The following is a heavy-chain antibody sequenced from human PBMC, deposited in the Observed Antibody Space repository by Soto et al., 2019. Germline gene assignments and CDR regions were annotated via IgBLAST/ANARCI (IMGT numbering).Heavy chain of an antibody. Sequence: QLHLQESGPGLVKPSETLSLICTVSGGSVSSGRYHWGWIRQPPGKGLPYISSIHYSGSTHYNPSLKFRAAIFVGTAKNPVSLKVTCMTGADTAVYVCVLADGFGVFLPFIGSWSQG. V-gene: IGHV4-39*01. J-gene: IGHJ4*02. D-gene: IGHD3-3*01. CDR3: VLADGFGVFLPFIGS. CDR1: GGSVSSGRYH. CDR2: IHYSGST.